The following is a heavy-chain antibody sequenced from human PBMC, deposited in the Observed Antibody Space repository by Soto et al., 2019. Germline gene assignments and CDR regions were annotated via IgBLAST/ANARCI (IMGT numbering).Heavy chain of an antibody. J-gene: IGHJ4*02. CDR2: IYRGGNT. Sequence: GGSLRLSCAASGFTVSNNYMSWVRQAPGKGLEWVSTIYRGGNTYYADSVKGRFTISRDNSKNTLYLQMNSLRAEDTAVYYCAREKITLRYHFDYWGQGTLVTVSS. D-gene: IGHD3-16*01. V-gene: IGHV3-53*01. CDR3: AREKITLRYHFDY. CDR1: GFTVSNNY.